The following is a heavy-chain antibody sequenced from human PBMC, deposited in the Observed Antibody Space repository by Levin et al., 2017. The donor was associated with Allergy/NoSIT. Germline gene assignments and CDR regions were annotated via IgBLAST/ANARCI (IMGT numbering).Heavy chain of an antibody. CDR1: GFTFSSHV. Sequence: PGGSLRLSCAASGFTFSSHVMSWVRQAPGKGLEWVSRISGSGDSTYYADSVKGRFTISRDNSKNTLYLQMNSLRAEDTAVYYCAKPKKDYDTSGYYLDYWGQGTLVTVSS. CDR3: AKPKKDYDTSGYYLDY. J-gene: IGHJ4*02. CDR2: ISGSGDST. D-gene: IGHD3-22*01. V-gene: IGHV3-23*01.